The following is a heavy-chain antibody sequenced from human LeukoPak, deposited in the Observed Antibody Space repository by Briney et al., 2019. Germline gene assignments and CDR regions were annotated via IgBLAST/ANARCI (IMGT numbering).Heavy chain of an antibody. D-gene: IGHD3-10*01. CDR2: ISGSDGST. CDR3: ARSLWFGDSNLDY. V-gene: IGHV3-23*01. Sequence: PGGSLRLSCAASGFTFSSSAMSWVRLAPGKGLEWVSGISGSDGSTYYADSVKGRFTISRDNSKNSLYLQMSSLRAEDTAMYYCARSLWFGDSNLDYWGQGTLVTVSS. CDR1: GFTFSSSA. J-gene: IGHJ4*02.